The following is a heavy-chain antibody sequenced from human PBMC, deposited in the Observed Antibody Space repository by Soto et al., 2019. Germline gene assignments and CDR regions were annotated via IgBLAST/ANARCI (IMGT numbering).Heavy chain of an antibody. CDR1: GYSFTSYW. CDR3: ASGIAARPPYYYYGMDV. J-gene: IGHJ6*02. CDR2: IYPGDSDT. V-gene: IGHV5-51*01. D-gene: IGHD6-6*01. Sequence: GESLKISWKGSGYSFTSYWNGWVRQMPGKGLEWMGIIYPGDSDTRYSPSFQGQVTISADKSISTAYLQWSSLKASDTAMYYCASGIAARPPYYYYGMDVWGQGTTVTVSS.